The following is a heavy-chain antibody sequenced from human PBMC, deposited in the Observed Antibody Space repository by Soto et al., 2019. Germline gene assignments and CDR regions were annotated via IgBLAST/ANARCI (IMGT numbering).Heavy chain of an antibody. CDR1: GFTFSSYG. CDR2: ISYDGSNK. D-gene: IGHD5-18*01. V-gene: IGHV3-30*18. CDR3: AKDQGRGGYSYGYFSPYFDY. J-gene: IGHJ4*02. Sequence: GGSLRLSCAASGFTFSSYGMHWVRQAPGKGLEWVAVISYDGSNKYYADSVKGRFTISRDNSKNTLYLQMNSLRAEDTAVYYCAKDQGRGGYSYGYFSPYFDYWGQGTLVTVSS.